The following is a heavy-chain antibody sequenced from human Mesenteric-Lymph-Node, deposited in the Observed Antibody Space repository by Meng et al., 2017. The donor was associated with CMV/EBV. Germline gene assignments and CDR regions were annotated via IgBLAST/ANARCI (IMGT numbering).Heavy chain of an antibody. J-gene: IGHJ4*02. CDR2: IVYDGSNK. Sequence: GESLKISCAASGFTFSRYAMHWVRQAPGKGLEWVAVIVYDGSNKYYADSVKGRFTISRDNSKNTLYLEMNSLSAEDTAVYYCARDYWRSLEYWGRGTLVTVSS. D-gene: IGHD2-8*02. V-gene: IGHV3-30*04. CDR3: ARDYWRSLEY. CDR1: GFTFSRYA.